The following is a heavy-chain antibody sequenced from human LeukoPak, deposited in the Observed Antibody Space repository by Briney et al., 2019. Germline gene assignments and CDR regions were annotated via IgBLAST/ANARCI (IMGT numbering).Heavy chain of an antibody. D-gene: IGHD2-2*01. CDR2: MNPNSGNT. Sequence: ASVKVSCKASGYTFTSYDINWVRQATGQGLEWVGWMNPNSGNTGYAQKFQGRVTMTRNTSISTAYMELSSLRSEDTAVYYCAREYCSSTSCPYYYYYGMDVWGQGTTVTVSS. J-gene: IGHJ6*02. CDR3: AREYCSSTSCPYYYYYGMDV. CDR1: GYTFTSYD. V-gene: IGHV1-8*01.